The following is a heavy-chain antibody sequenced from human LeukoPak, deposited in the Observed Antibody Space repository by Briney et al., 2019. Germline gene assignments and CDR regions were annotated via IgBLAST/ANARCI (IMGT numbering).Heavy chain of an antibody. CDR2: ISSSGSTI. V-gene: IGHV3-48*04. CDR1: GFTFSTFW. J-gene: IGHJ6*04. CDR3: AELGITMIGGV. D-gene: IGHD3-10*02. Sequence: GGSLRLSCATSGFTFSTFWMHWVRQAPGKGLEWVSYISSSGSTIYYADSVKGRFTISRDNAKNSLYLQMNSLRAEDTAVYYCAELGITMIGGVWGKGTTVTISS.